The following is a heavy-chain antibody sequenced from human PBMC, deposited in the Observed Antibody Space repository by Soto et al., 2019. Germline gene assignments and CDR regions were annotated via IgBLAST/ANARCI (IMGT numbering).Heavy chain of an antibody. V-gene: IGHV3-7*05. CDR2: IKQDGSEK. CDR3: ARDQLGDSDY. Sequence: GGSLRLSCVASGFTFSSYWMTWVRQAPGKGLEWVANIKQDGSEKYYVDSVKGRFTISRDNAKNSLYLQMNSLRAEDTAVYYCARDQLGDSDYWGQGTLVTVS. D-gene: IGHD2-2*01. J-gene: IGHJ4*02. CDR1: GFTFSSYW.